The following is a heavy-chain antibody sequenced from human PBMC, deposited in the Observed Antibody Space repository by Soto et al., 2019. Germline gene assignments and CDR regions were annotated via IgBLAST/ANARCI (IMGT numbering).Heavy chain of an antibody. J-gene: IGHJ5*02. CDR2: IIPIFGTA. CDR1: GGAFSSYA. D-gene: IGHD2-21*01. CDR3: ARDHIVVLGGTGDNWFDP. V-gene: IGHV1-69*13. Sequence: SVKVSWKASGGAFSSYAISWVRQAPGQGLEWMGGIIPIFGTANYAQKFQGRVTITADESTSTAYMELSSLRSEDTAVYYCARDHIVVLGGTGDNWFDPWGQGTLVTVSS.